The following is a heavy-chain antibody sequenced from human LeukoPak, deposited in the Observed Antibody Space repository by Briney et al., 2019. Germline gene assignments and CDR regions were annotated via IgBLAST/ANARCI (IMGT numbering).Heavy chain of an antibody. CDR2: ISYDGNNK. V-gene: IGHV3-30-3*01. J-gene: IGHJ6*03. D-gene: IGHD5-18*01. CDR3: AREGYTYAEYYYYYMDV. CDR1: GFTFSSYA. Sequence: PGRSLRLSCAASGFTFSSYAMHWVRQAPGKGLEWVAVISYDGNNKYYADSVKGRFTISRDNSKNTLYLQMNSLRAEDTAVYYCAREGYTYAEYYYYYMDVWGKGTTVTVSS.